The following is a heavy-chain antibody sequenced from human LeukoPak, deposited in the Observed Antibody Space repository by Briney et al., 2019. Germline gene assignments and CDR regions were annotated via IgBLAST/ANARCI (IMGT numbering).Heavy chain of an antibody. J-gene: IGHJ3*02. Sequence: GGSLRLSCAVSGFTFSTYGIHWVRQAPGKGLEWVALISYDGSTVYYADSVKGRFTISRDNSKNTLFLQMNSLRAEDTALYYCARVKGDILGWDAFDIWGQGTMVTVSS. CDR3: ARVKGDILGWDAFDI. D-gene: IGHD3-9*01. CDR1: GFTFSTYG. CDR2: ISYDGSTV. V-gene: IGHV3-30*03.